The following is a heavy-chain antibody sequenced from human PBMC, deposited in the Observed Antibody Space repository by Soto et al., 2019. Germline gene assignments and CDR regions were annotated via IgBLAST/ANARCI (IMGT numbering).Heavy chain of an antibody. J-gene: IGHJ4*02. D-gene: IGHD3-10*01. Sequence: QVQLVESGGGVVQPGRSLRLSCAASGFPFTSYGMHWVREGPDKGLEWVAIISYDGSDKYYADSVKGRFTISRDNSKNTLYLQMNSLSPEDTALYYCVGGQYYSDYRGQGTLVIVSS. CDR3: VGGQYYSDY. V-gene: IGHV3-30*03. CDR1: GFPFTSYG. CDR2: ISYDGSDK.